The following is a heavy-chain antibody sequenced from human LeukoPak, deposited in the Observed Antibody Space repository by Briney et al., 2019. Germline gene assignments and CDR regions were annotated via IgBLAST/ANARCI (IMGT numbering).Heavy chain of an antibody. D-gene: IGHD3-9*01. CDR2: INPNTGGT. CDR3: ARDFGWREHAFDI. CDR1: GYTFTAHY. Sequence: EASVKVSCKASGYTFTAHYMHWVRQAPGQGLEWMGWINPNTGGTHYAQKSQGRVTMTGDTSVSTVYMELNRLRSDDMAVYYCARDFGWREHAFDIWGQGTMVTVSS. J-gene: IGHJ3*02. V-gene: IGHV1-2*02.